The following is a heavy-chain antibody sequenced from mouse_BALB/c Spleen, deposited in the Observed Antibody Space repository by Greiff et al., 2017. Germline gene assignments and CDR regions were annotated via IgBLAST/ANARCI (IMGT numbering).Heavy chain of an antibody. CDR1: GFSLTSYG. CDR2: IWAGGST. J-gene: IGHJ4*01. Sequence: VMLVESGPGLVAPSQSLSITCTVSGFSLTSYGVHWVRQPPGKGLEWLGVIWAGGSTNYNSALMSRLSISKDNSKSQVFLKMNSLQTDDTAMYYCARSPLTTVVDYAMDYWGQGTSVTVSS. V-gene: IGHV2-9*02. CDR3: ARSPLTTVVDYAMDY. D-gene: IGHD1-1*01.